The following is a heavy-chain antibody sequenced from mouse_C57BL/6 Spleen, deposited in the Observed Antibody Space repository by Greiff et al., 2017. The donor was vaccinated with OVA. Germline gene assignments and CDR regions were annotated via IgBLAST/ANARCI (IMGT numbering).Heavy chain of an antibody. Sequence: QVQLQQSGAELVRPGTSVKVSCKASGYAFTNYLIEWVKQRPGQGLEWIGVINPGSGGTNYNEKFKGKATLTADKSSSTAYMQRSSLTSEDSAVYFCARGGPFDYWGQGTTLTVSS. CDR1: GYAFTNYL. V-gene: IGHV1-54*01. CDR2: INPGSGGT. CDR3: ARGGPFDY. J-gene: IGHJ2*01.